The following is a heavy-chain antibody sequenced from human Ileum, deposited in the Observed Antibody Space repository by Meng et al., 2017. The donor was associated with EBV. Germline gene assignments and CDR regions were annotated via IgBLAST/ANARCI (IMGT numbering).Heavy chain of an antibody. CDR3: ASSDYYRSNY. CDR2: TSHSGST. V-gene: IGHV4-4*02. Sequence: QVELQEVGPGLVKPSETLSLPCAVSGGSISRSDWWSCVRQPPGKGLEWIGETSHSGSTNYSPSLKSRVTISLDKSKNQLSLKLNSVTAADTAVYYCASSDYYRSNYWGQGTLVTVSS. D-gene: IGHD3-22*01. CDR1: GGSISRSDW. J-gene: IGHJ4*02.